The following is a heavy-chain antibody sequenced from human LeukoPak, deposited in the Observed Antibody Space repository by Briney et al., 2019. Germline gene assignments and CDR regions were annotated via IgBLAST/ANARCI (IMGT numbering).Heavy chain of an antibody. V-gene: IGHV1-18*01. CDR3: ARWGLVAPGTYYYYYMDF. CDR2: INAYDGDT. CDR1: GYTFTNYG. J-gene: IGHJ4*02. Sequence: ASVKVSCKASGYTFTNYGVSWVRQAPGQGLEWMGWINAYDGDTHYAQNLQGRLTMTTDTSTSMAFMELRSLRPDDTAVYFCARWGLVAPGTYYYYYMDFWGQGTLVTVSS. D-gene: IGHD5-12*01.